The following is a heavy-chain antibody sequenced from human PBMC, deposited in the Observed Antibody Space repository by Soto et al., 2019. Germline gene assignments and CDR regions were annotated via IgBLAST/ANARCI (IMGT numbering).Heavy chain of an antibody. D-gene: IGHD3-10*01. CDR1: GDTFNFYT. J-gene: IGHJ4*02. CDR2: IIPMLGMS. V-gene: IGHV1-69*02. Sequence: QVQLVQSGAEVKKPGSPVRVSCTASGDTFNFYTIIWVRQVPGQGPEWMGRIIPMLGMSNYAQKFQGRVTIMADKSTSTVYMNLSGLASEDTAVYYCATNYGSGSTHFDHWGQGTLVTVSS. CDR3: ATNYGSGSTHFDH.